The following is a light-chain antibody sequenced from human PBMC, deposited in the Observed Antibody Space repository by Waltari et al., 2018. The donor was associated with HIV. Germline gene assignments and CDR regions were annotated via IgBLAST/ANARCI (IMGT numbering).Light chain of an antibody. Sequence: DIVMTQSPDSLTVSLGERATIRCKSSQSLLYSSDNKNYFAWYQQKPGQPPNLLIYWASTRESGVPDRFSGSGSGTDFTLTINNLQAEDVAVYDCQQYFRAPLTFGGGTRVEIK. V-gene: IGKV4-1*01. J-gene: IGKJ4*01. CDR3: QQYFRAPLT. CDR1: QSLLYSSDNKNY. CDR2: WAS.